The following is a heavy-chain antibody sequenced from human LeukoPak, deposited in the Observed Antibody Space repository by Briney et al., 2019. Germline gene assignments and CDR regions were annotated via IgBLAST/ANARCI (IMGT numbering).Heavy chain of an antibody. V-gene: IGHV3-64*01. CDR1: GFPFRSYA. CDR3: ANIPARPYYYDSSGDFDY. Sequence: GGSLRLSCAASGFPFRSYAMHWVRQAPGKGLEYVSAITLDGISTYYANSVKGRFTISRDNSKNTLYLQMNSLRAEDTAVYYCANIPARPYYYDSSGDFDYWGQGTLVTVSS. CDR2: ITLDGIST. D-gene: IGHD3-22*01. J-gene: IGHJ4*02.